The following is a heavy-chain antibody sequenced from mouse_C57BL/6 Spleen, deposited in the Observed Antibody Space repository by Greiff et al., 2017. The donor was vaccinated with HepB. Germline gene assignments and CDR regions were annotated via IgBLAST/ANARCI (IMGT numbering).Heavy chain of an antibody. D-gene: IGHD1-1*01. V-gene: IGHV2-5*01. CDR2: IWRGGST. CDR3: AKDYYGSSDALYFDY. Sequence: QVQLKESGPGLVQPSQSLSITCTVSGFSLTSYGVHWVRQSPGKGLEWLGVIWRGGSTDYNAAFMSRLSITKDNSKSQVFFKMNSLQADDTAIYYCAKDYYGSSDALYFDYWGQGTTLTVSS. CDR1: GFSLTSYG. J-gene: IGHJ2*01.